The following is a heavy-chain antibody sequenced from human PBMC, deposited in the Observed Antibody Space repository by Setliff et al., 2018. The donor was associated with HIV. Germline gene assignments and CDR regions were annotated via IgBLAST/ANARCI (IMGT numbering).Heavy chain of an antibody. V-gene: IGHV5-51*01. CDR2: IYPDDSDT. CDR1: GYSFTNYW. D-gene: IGHD1-20*01. CDR3: ARAKDKWNPGDY. J-gene: IGHJ4*02. Sequence: GESLKISCMGFGYSFTNYWIAWARQMPGKGLEWMGIIYPDDSDTNYSPSFRGQVTMSADKSINTAYLQWDSLKASDSAMYYCARAKDKWNPGDYWGQGTVVTVSS.